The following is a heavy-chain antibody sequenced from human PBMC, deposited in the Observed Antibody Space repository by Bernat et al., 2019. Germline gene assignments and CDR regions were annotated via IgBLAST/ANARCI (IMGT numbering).Heavy chain of an antibody. CDR1: GFTFGNSA. CDR3: SRAALRYQLTSYYYFGMDV. Sequence: EVQLVESGGDLVQPGRSLRLSCTGSGFTFGNSAMSWFRQAPGKGLEWVGFIRGKAYGETTEYAGSVKGRFTISRGDSKSSAYLQMNSLETEDTAVYYCSRAALRYQLTSYYYFGMDVWGQGTTVTVSS. J-gene: IGHJ6*02. CDR2: IRGKAYGETT. V-gene: IGHV3-49*03. D-gene: IGHD2-2*01.